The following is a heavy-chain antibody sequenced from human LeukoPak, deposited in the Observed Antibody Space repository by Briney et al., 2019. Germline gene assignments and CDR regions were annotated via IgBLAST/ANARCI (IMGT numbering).Heavy chain of an antibody. CDR2: SYYSGST. CDR1: GGSIRSYS. CDR3: ARGAGYGMDV. V-gene: IGHV4-59*01. D-gene: IGHD6-19*01. J-gene: IGHJ6*02. Sequence: NPSETLSLTCTVSGGSIRSYSRSWIRQPPGKGLEWIGYSYYSGSTNYNPSLKSRVTISVDTSKNQFSLKLSSVTAADTAVYYRARGAGYGMDVWGQGTTVTVSS.